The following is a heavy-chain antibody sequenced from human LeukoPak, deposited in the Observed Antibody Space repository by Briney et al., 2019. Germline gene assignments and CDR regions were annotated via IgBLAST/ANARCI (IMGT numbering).Heavy chain of an antibody. CDR2: ISSSSRYI. V-gene: IGHV3-21*01. CDR1: GFTFSTYS. D-gene: IGHD4-23*01. J-gene: IGHJ4*02. CDR3: ARAVVTRPLETPYYFDY. Sequence: GGSLRLSCAASGFTFSTYSMNWVRQAPGKGLEWVSSISSSSRYIYYADSVKGRFTISRDNAKNSLYLQMNSLRAEDTAVYYCARAVVTRPLETPYYFDYWGQGTLVTVSS.